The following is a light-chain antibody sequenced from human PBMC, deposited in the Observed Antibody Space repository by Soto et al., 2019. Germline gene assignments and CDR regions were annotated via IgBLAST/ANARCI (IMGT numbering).Light chain of an antibody. CDR1: SSNIGRNY. V-gene: IGLV1-47*01. J-gene: IGLJ3*02. CDR2: KNN. Sequence: QLVLTQPPSASGTPGQRVTISCSGSSSNIGRNYVYWYQQFPGTAPKLLIYKNNQRPSGVPDRFSGSKSGTSASLAISGLRSEDEADFYCATWDGSLSGWVFGGGTKLTVL. CDR3: ATWDGSLSGWV.